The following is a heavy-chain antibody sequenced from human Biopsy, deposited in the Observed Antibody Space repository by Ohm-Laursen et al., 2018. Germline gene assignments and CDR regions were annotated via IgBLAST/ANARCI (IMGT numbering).Heavy chain of an antibody. CDR1: GFIFDDYA. J-gene: IGHJ4*02. V-gene: IGHV3-11*01. D-gene: IGHD2-15*01. CDR2: ISNSGGTI. CDR3: ARLQGMQLQKNYFDY. Sequence: SLRLSCAASGFIFDDYAMHWVRQAPGKRLEWVSYISNSGGTIFYADSVKGRFTVSRDNAKNSLYLHMSSLRADDTAVYYCARLQGMQLQKNYFDYWGLGTPVTVSS.